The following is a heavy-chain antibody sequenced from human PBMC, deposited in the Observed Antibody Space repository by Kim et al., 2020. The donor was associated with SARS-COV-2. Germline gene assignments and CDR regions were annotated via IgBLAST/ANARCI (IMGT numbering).Heavy chain of an antibody. Sequence: SETLSLTCTVSGGSISSGGYYWSWIRQHPGKGLEWIGYIYYSGSTYYNPSLKSRVTISVDTSKNQFSLKLSSVTAADTAVYYCASGIERITMVRGVIWLPDYWGQGTLVTVSS. CDR3: ASGIERITMVRGVIWLPDY. D-gene: IGHD3-10*01. J-gene: IGHJ4*02. CDR1: GGSISSGGYY. V-gene: IGHV4-31*03. CDR2: IYYSGST.